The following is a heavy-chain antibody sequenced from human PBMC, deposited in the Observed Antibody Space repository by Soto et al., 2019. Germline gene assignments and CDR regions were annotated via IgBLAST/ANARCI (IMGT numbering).Heavy chain of an antibody. V-gene: IGHV4-59*08. CDR3: ARRRYSDWAFDY. CDR2: IHYSGSP. Sequence: QVQLQESGPGLVKPSETLSLTCSVSGGSISGYYWTWIRQSPGNGLEWIGYIHYSGSPTYNSSLKSRVTMSLDTSKNQVSLNLRSVTAADTAVYYCARRRYSDWAFDYWGQGTLVTVSS. CDR1: GGSISGYY. D-gene: IGHD3-9*01. J-gene: IGHJ4*02.